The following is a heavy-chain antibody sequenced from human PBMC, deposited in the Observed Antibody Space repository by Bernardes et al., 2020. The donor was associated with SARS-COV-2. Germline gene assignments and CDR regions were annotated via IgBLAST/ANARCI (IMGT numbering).Heavy chain of an antibody. CDR2: ISTDGSSI. V-gene: IGHV3-74*01. CDR1: GFTFSSYW. D-gene: IGHD1-26*01. J-gene: IGHJ4*02. Sequence: GGSLRLSCAASGFTFSSYWMHWVRQIPGRGLVWLSRISTDGSSINYADSVKGRFTISRDNARNTLYLEMNSLRAEDTAVYYCARGSGNYYFDYWGQGTLVTVSS. CDR3: ARGSGNYYFDY.